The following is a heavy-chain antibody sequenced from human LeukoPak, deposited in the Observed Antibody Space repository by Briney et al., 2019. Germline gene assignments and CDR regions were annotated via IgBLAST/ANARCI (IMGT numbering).Heavy chain of an antibody. CDR1: GGSISSSSYY. D-gene: IGHD5-24*01. J-gene: IGHJ6*03. CDR3: ARDKKEMATTTYYYMDV. V-gene: IGHV4-61*01. CDR2: IYYSGST. Sequence: SETLSLTCTVSGGSISSSSYYWGWIRQPPGKGLEWIGYIYYSGSTNYNPSLKSRVTISVDTSKNQFSLKLSSVTAADTAVYYCARDKKEMATTTYYYMDVWGKGTTVTISS.